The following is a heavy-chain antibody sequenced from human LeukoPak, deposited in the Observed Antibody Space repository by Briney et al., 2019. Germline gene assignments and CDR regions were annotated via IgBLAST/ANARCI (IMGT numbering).Heavy chain of an antibody. D-gene: IGHD2-15*01. V-gene: IGHV4-59*01. CDR2: IYYSGST. Sequence: SETLSLTCTVSGASFSRYYGSWIRQSPGRGLEWMGYIYYSGSTRYNPSLKSRVSISVDTAKDQISLKLSSVTAADTAVYYCARGRGGSGTYPGIDFWGQGTLVTVSS. CDR1: GASFSRYY. J-gene: IGHJ4*02. CDR3: ARGRGGSGTYPGIDF.